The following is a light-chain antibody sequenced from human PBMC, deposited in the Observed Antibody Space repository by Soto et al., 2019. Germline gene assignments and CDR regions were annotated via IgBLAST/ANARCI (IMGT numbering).Light chain of an antibody. CDR2: EAS. J-gene: IGKJ1*01. CDR1: QSVGNN. CDR3: QQYNSYPWT. V-gene: IGKV3-11*01. Sequence: EIVLTQSPATLSLSPGERATLSCRASQSVGNNLAWYQQKRGQAPGLLIYEASTRATGIPARFSGSGSGTDLTLTISSLEPEDFATYYCQQYNSYPWTFGQGTKVEIK.